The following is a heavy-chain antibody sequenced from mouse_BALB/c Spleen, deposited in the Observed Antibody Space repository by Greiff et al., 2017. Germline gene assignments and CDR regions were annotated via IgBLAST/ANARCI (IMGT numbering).Heavy chain of an antibody. V-gene: IGHV5-6-3*01. CDR2: INSNGGST. D-gene: IGHD2-1*01. Sequence: EVKVVESGGGLVQPGGSLKLSCAASGFTFSSYGMSWVRQTPDKRLELVATINSNGGSTYYPDSVKGRFTISRDNAKNTLYLQMSSLKSEDTAMYYCARDGNYPYYYAMDYWGQGTSVTVSS. CDR1: GFTFSSYG. J-gene: IGHJ4*01. CDR3: ARDGNYPYYYAMDY.